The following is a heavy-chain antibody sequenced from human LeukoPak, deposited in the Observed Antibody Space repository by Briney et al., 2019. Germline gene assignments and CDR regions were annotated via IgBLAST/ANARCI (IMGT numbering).Heavy chain of an antibody. CDR1: GFTFSSYA. J-gene: IGHJ5*02. V-gene: IGHV3-23*01. CDR3: AKQGGDQRGDWFDP. CDR2: ISGSGGST. D-gene: IGHD3-16*01. Sequence: EPGGSLRLSCAASGFTFSSYAMSWVRQAPGKGLEWVSAISGSGGSTYYADPVKGRFTISRDNSKNTLYLQMNSLRAEDTAVYYCAKQGGDQRGDWFDPWGQGTLVTVSS.